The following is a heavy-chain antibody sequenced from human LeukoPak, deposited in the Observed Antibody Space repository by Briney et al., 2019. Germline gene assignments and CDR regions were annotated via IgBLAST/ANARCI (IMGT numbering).Heavy chain of an antibody. J-gene: IGHJ6*03. CDR3: AKDSAFYYIDV. Sequence: SQTLSLTCAVSGGSISSGGYSWSWIRQPPGKGLEWIGEINHSGSTNYNPSLKSRVTISVDTSKNQFSLKLSSVTAADTAVYYCAKDSAFYYIDVWGKGTTVIISS. CDR1: GGSISSGGYS. CDR2: INHSGST. D-gene: IGHD3-10*01. V-gene: IGHV4-30-2*01.